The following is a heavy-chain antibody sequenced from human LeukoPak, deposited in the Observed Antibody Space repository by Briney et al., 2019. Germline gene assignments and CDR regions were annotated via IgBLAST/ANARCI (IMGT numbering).Heavy chain of an antibody. J-gene: IGHJ4*02. V-gene: IGHV5-51*01. CDR3: ARQDGRALYYFDY. CDR1: GYAFSSHW. CDR2: IYPADSDT. Sequence: GESLKISCKGFGYAFSSHWIGWVRQMPGKGLEWMGIIYPADSDTRYSPSFQGQVTISADKSTSTAYLQWSSLKASDTAMYYCARQDGRALYYFDYWGQGTLVTVSS. D-gene: IGHD5-24*01.